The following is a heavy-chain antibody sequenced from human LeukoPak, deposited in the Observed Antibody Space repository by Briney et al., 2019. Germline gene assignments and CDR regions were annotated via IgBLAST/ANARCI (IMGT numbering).Heavy chain of an antibody. CDR1: EYTFTSYD. D-gene: IGHD6-13*01. J-gene: IGHJ4*02. V-gene: IGHV1-46*01. CDR2: INHSGGGT. Sequence: PSVKVSCKASEYTFTSYDMHWVRQAPGQRLEWMGIINHSGGGTSDAQKFQGRITITRDTSTSTVYMERSRLRAEDTAIYYCAKIAASGTGEGYWGQGTLVTVSS. CDR3: AKIAASGTGEGY.